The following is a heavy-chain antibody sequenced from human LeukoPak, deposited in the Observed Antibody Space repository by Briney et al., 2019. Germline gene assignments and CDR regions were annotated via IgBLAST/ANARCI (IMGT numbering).Heavy chain of an antibody. J-gene: IGHJ6*03. CDR3: ARDFRRELPDYYYYYYMDV. CDR2: ISSSSSTI. Sequence: GGSLRLSCAASGFTFSSYIMNWVRQAPGKGLEWVSYISSSSSTIYYADSVKGRFTISRDNAKNSLYLQMNSLRAEDTAVYYCARDFRRELPDYYYYYYMDVWGKGTTVTVSS. CDR1: GFTFSSYI. V-gene: IGHV3-48*04. D-gene: IGHD1-26*01.